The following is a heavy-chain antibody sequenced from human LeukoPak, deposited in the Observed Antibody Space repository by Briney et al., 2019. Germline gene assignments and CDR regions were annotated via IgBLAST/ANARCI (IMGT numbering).Heavy chain of an antibody. V-gene: IGHV3-30*02. D-gene: IGHD5-18*01. Sequence: QPGGSLRLSCAASGFTFRSYGMHWVRQAPGKGLEWVAFIQYDGRGGYYTDSVKGRFTISRDNSKNTLFLQMSSLRAEDTAVYYCAKGYSYHIDYWGQGTLVTVSS. CDR3: AKGYSYHIDY. J-gene: IGHJ4*02. CDR1: GFTFRSYG. CDR2: IQYDGRGG.